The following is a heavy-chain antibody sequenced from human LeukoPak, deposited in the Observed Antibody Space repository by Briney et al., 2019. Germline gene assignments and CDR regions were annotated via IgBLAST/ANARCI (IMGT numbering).Heavy chain of an antibody. J-gene: IGHJ4*02. CDR1: GYTFTDYY. CDR2: ISYDGSNK. V-gene: IGHV3-30-3*01. CDR3: ARDNDYYDSSGYVDY. D-gene: IGHD3-22*01. Sequence: SCKPSGYTFTDYYMHWVRQAPGKGLEWVAVISYDGSNKYYADSVKGRFTISRDNSKNTLYLQMNSLRAEDTSVYYCARDNDYYDSSGYVDYWGQGTLVTVSS.